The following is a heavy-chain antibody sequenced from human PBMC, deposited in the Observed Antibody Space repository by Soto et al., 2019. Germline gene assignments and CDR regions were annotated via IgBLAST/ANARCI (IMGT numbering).Heavy chain of an antibody. J-gene: IGHJ5*02. V-gene: IGHV4-59*01. CDR3: ARDRTYYDFWSGYLPASWFDP. CDR1: GGSISSYY. Sequence: QVQLQESGPGLVKPSETLSLTCTVSGGSISSYYWSWIRQPPGKGLEWIGYIYYSGSTNYNPSLKSRVTISVDTSKNQFSLKLSSVTAADTAVYYCARDRTYYDFWSGYLPASWFDPWGQGTLVTVSS. CDR2: IYYSGST. D-gene: IGHD3-3*01.